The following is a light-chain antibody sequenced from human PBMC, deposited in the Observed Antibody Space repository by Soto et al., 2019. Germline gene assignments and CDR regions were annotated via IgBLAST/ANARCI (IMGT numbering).Light chain of an antibody. CDR1: QSVSSN. CDR3: QQYNNWPYT. V-gene: IGKV3-15*01. Sequence: VMTQSPATLSVSPGERATLSCRASQSVSSNLAWYQQKPGQAPRLLIYGASTRATGIPARFSGSGSGTEFTLTISSLQSEDFAVYYCQQYNNWPYTFGQGTKVDIK. CDR2: GAS. J-gene: IGKJ2*01.